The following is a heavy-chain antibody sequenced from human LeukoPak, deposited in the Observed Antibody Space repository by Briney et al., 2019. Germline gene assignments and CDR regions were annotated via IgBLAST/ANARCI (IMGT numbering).Heavy chain of an antibody. CDR3: AKTKSVIDAFDI. J-gene: IGHJ3*02. CDR1: GGTFSSYA. Sequence: AASVKVSCKASGGTFSSYAISWVRQAPGQGLEWMGRIIPIFGKANYAQKLQGRVTITTDESTSTAYMELSSLRSEDTAVYYCAKTKSVIDAFDIWGQGTMVTVSS. CDR2: IIPIFGKA. V-gene: IGHV1-69*05. D-gene: IGHD3-22*01.